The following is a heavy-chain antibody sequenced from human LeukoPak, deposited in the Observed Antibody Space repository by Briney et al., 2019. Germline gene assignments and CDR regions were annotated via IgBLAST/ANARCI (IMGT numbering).Heavy chain of an antibody. J-gene: IGHJ5*02. CDR3: AKVGSTAAGTEDWFDP. CDR2: IRGSGSNT. CDR1: GFIFSSYG. Sequence: GGSLRLSCEASGFIFSSYGMSWVRQAPGKGLEWVSGIRGSGSNTDYVGSVKGRFTISRDNSKNTLYLQMNSLRAEDTAVYYCAKVGSTAAGTEDWFDPWGQGTLVTVSS. V-gene: IGHV3-23*01. D-gene: IGHD6-13*01.